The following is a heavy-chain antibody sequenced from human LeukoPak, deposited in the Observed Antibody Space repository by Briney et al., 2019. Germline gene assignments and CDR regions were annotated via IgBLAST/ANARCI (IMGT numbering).Heavy chain of an antibody. D-gene: IGHD2-2*01. J-gene: IGHJ4*02. CDR2: IYHSGST. CDR3: ARVPPYCSSTSCYPKYYFDY. Sequence: SQTLSLTCTVSGGSISSGGYYWSWIRQPPGKGLEWIGYIYHSGSTYYNPSLKSRVTISVDTSKNQFSLKLSSVTAADAAVYYCARVPPYCSSTSCYPKYYFDYWGQGTLVTVSS. CDR1: GGSISSGGYY. V-gene: IGHV4-30-2*01.